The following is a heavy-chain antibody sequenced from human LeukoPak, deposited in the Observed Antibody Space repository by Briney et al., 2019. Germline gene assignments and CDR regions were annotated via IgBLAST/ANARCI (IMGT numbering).Heavy chain of an antibody. CDR3: ARGEDGDYYFQH. J-gene: IGHJ1*01. D-gene: IGHD4-17*01. CDR1: GFTVSSNY. Sequence: GALRLSCAASGFTVSSNYMSWVRQAPGKGLEWIGEINHSGSSNYNPSLKSRVTISVDTSKNQFSLKLSSVTAADTAVYYCARGEDGDYYFQHWGQGTLVTVSS. CDR2: INHSGSS. V-gene: IGHV4-34*01.